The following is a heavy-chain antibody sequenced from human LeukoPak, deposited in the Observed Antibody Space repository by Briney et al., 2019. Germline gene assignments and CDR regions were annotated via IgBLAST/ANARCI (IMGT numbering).Heavy chain of an antibody. Sequence: GGSLRLSCAASGFTFDDYAMHWVRQAPGKGLEWVSGISWNSGSIGYADSVKGRFTISRDNAKNSLYLQMNSLRAEDTALYYCAKDLYGYSGYDFDYWGQGTLVTVSS. CDR2: ISWNSGSI. CDR3: AKDLYGYSGYDFDY. J-gene: IGHJ4*02. CDR1: GFTFDDYA. V-gene: IGHV3-9*01. D-gene: IGHD5-12*01.